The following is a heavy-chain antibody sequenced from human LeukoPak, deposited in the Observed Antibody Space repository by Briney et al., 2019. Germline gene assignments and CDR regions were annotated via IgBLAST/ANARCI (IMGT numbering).Heavy chain of an antibody. CDR1: GGSITSSSYY. D-gene: IGHD2-2*01. CDR3: ARAGYCSSTTCPDAFDI. CDR2: IYYRGRT. J-gene: IGHJ3*02. V-gene: IGHV4-39*07. Sequence: PSETLSLTCTVSGGSITSSSYYWGWIRQPPGKGLEWIGSIYYRGRTYYNPSLKSRVTISVDTSMSQLSLKMSSVTAADTAAYYCARAGYCSSTTCPDAFDIWGQETMVTVSS.